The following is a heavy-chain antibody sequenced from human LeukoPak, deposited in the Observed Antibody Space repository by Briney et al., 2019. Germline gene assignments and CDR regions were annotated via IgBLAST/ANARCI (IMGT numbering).Heavy chain of an antibody. CDR3: ARGVLEVVIALPSTFDY. Sequence: SETLSLTCTVSGGSISSGGCYWSWIRQPPGKGLEWIGYIYHSGSTYYNPSLKSRVTISVDRSKNQFSLKLSSVTAADTAVYYCARGVLEVVIALPSTFDYWGQGTLVTVSS. CDR2: IYHSGST. CDR1: GGSISSGGCY. J-gene: IGHJ4*02. V-gene: IGHV4-30-2*01. D-gene: IGHD2-21*01.